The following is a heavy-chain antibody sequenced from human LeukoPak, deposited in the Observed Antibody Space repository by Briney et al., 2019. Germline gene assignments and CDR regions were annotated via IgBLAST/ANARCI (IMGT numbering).Heavy chain of an antibody. CDR3: AREKLGGHDY. J-gene: IGHJ4*02. V-gene: IGHV4-31*03. Sequence: PSQTLSLTCTVSGGSISSGGYYWSWIRQHPGKGLEWIGYIYYSGSAYYNPSLKGRVTISVDTSKNQFLLDLNYVTAADTAVYYCAREKLGGHDYWGQGTLVTVSS. D-gene: IGHD7-27*01. CDR1: GGSISSGGYY. CDR2: IYYSGSA.